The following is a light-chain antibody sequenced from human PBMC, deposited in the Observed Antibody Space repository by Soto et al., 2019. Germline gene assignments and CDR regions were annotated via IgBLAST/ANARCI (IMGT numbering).Light chain of an antibody. J-gene: IGLJ3*02. Sequence: QSALTQPASVSGSPGQSITISCTGTSNDVGVYNYVSWYQQHPGKAPKLMIYEVTNRPSGVSNRFSGSKSGNTASLTISGLQPEDEADYYCSSYTIINTWVFGGGTKVPVL. CDR1: SNDVGVYNY. CDR3: SSYTIINTWV. CDR2: EVT. V-gene: IGLV2-14*01.